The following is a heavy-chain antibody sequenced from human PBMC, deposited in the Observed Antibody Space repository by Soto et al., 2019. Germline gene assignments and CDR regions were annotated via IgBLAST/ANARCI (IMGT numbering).Heavy chain of an antibody. D-gene: IGHD6-25*01. CDR1: GYTFTDYH. CDR3: ASELGSDTLQPSYLWFGT. Sequence: SSVKVSCKASGYTFTDYHIHWVRQAPGQGLEFMGWINTNNGGAGSAQQFQGRVTVTRDTSITTVYMELINLRCDDTAVYYCASELGSDTLQPSYLWFGTWCHGTLVTVSS. CDR2: INTNNGGA. J-gene: IGHJ5*01. V-gene: IGHV1-2*02.